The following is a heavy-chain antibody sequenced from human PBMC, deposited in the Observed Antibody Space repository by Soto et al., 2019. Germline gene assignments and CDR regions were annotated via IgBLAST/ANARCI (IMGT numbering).Heavy chain of an antibody. CDR1: GYNFTRFG. V-gene: IGHV1-18*01. Sequence: QFQLVQSGAEVKKPGASVKVSCRASGYNFTRFGISWVRQAPGQGLEWMGWRGAHSGQTRYAPKFQGRRSMTTDASMSTAYIDLRSLRSDDTALYYCGREGQRLAQEDYYQFNGMDVWGQGTTVIVSS. CDR2: RGAHSGQT. D-gene: IGHD3-9*01. J-gene: IGHJ6*02. CDR3: GREGQRLAQEDYYQFNGMDV.